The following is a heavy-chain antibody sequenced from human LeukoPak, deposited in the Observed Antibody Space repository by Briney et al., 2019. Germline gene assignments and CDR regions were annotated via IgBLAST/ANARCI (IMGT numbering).Heavy chain of an antibody. CDR2: IYYSGST. V-gene: IGHV4-39*01. CDR1: SGSISSTSYY. D-gene: IGHD6-6*01. J-gene: IGHJ4*02. CDR3: ARRDSLAARPFDF. Sequence: SETLSLTCTVSSGSISSTSYYWGWIRQPPGKGLEWIGSIYYSGSTSYNPSLKSRVTMSVDTSKNQFSLNLSSVTAADTAVYYCARRDSLAARPFDFWGQETLLTVSS.